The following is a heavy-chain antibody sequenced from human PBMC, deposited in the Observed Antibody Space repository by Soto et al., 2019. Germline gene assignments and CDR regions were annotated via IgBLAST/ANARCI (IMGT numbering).Heavy chain of an antibody. D-gene: IGHD5-18*01. V-gene: IGHV1-18*04. CDR3: ARDLYSYGDYAMDV. CDR2: ISAYNGNT. CDR1: GYTFTTYG. Sequence: QVHLVQSGAEVKKPGASVKVSCKTSGYTFTTYGISWVRQAPGQGLEWMGWISAYNGNTNYAQKLQGRVTMTTDTSTSTAYMELRSLRSDDTAVYYCARDLYSYGDYAMDVWGQGTTVTVSS. J-gene: IGHJ6*02.